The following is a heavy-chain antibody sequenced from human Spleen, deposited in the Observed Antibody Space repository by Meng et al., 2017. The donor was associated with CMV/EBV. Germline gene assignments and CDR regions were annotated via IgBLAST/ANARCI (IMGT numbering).Heavy chain of an antibody. Sequence: GESLKISCAASGFTVSSNYMSWVRQAPGKGLEWVSVMFSGFSIHYADSVKGRFTISRDNSKNTLYLQMNSLRAQDTAVYYCAKSYNYAAYYFDYWGQGTLVTVSS. D-gene: IGHD4/OR15-4a*01. V-gene: IGHV3-66*02. J-gene: IGHJ4*02. CDR3: AKSYNYAAYYFDY. CDR1: GFTVSSNY. CDR2: MFSGFSI.